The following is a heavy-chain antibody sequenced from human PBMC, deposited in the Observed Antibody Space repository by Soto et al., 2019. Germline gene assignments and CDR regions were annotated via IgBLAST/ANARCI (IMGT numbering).Heavy chain of an antibody. Sequence: EVQLVESGGGLVQPGGSLRLSCAASGFTFSSYAMHWVRQAAGKGLEYVSDISSNGGSTYYANSVKGRFTISRDNSKNTLYLQMGSMRAEDMAVYYCARRGYSGYEIDHWGQGTLVTVSS. CDR3: ARRGYSGYEIDH. V-gene: IGHV3-64*01. CDR2: ISSNGGST. J-gene: IGHJ5*02. D-gene: IGHD5-12*01. CDR1: GFTFSSYA.